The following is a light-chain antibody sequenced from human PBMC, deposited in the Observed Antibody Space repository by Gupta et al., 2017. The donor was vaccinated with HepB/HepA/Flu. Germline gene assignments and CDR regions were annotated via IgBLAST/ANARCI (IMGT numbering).Light chain of an antibody. CDR2: DVS. V-gene: IGLV2-14*03. J-gene: IGLJ2*01. CDR1: SRDIGYYNY. CDR3: SSYTSSSAVI. Sequence: QSALTQPASVSGSPGQSITIPCTGTSRDIGYYNYVSWYHQHPGKAPKFIIYDVSNRPSGVSHRFSGSKSGNTASLTISGLQAEDEADYFCSSYTSSSAVIFGGGTKLTVL.